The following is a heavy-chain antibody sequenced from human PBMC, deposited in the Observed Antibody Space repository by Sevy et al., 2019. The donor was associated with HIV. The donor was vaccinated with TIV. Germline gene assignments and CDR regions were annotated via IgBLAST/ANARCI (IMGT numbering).Heavy chain of an antibody. D-gene: IGHD4-17*01. Sequence: GGSLRLSCAASGFTVSTNYMSWVRQAPGKGLEWVSVIYNAHNTDYTDSVKGGFTISRDNSKNTLYLQMNSLMAEDTAVYYCARGKLGYGAYYYFDYWGQGTLVTVSS. V-gene: IGHV3-53*01. CDR1: GFTVSTNY. CDR3: ARGKLGYGAYYYFDY. J-gene: IGHJ4*02. CDR2: IYNAHNT.